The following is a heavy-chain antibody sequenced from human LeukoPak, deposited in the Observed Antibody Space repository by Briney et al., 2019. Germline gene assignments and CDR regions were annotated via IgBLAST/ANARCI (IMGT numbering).Heavy chain of an antibody. D-gene: IGHD3-16*01. Sequence: GGSLRLSCSASGFTFSTYWMTWVRQAPGKGLEWVANMKGDGSEIHYVDSVKGRFTISRDNTKNSLYLQVNYLRAEDTAVYYCARPAYTAAYDLWGQGTMVTVSS. CDR2: MKGDGSEI. CDR1: GFTFSTYW. J-gene: IGHJ3*01. V-gene: IGHV3-7*01. CDR3: ARPAYTAAYDL.